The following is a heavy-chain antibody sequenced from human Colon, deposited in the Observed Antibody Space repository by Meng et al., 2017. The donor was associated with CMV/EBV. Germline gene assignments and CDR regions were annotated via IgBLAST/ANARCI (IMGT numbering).Heavy chain of an antibody. CDR2: VNPKSGDT. D-gene: IGHD2-8*01. J-gene: IGHJ4*02. CDR1: GYDFAAFY. CDR3: ARRPYCTNGVCYSSNGY. V-gene: IGHV1-2*02. Sequence: ASVKVSCKASGYDFAAFYLHWVRQAPGQGLEWMGGVNPKSGDTHYAQKFQGRITMTRDTSLNTTYMELSSLRSDDTAIYFCARRPYCTNGVCYSSNGYWGQGTLVTVSS.